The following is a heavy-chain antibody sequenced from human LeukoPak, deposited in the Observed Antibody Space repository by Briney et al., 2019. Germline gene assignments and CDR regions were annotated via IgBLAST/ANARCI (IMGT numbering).Heavy chain of an antibody. CDR1: GFTFSTYA. CDR3: AKDLAYDSTDYHVVFDC. Sequence: RGSLRLSCAASGFTFSTYAMSWVRQAPGKGLEWVSAISGSGDRTYHADSVKGRFTTSRDNSKNTLYLPMNSLRAEHTAIYYCAKDLAYDSTDYHVVFDCWGQGTLVTVSS. V-gene: IGHV3-23*01. CDR2: ISGSGDRT. D-gene: IGHD3-22*01. J-gene: IGHJ4*02.